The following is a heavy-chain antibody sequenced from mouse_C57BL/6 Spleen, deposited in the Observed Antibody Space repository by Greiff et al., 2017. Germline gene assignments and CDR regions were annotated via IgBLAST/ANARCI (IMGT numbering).Heavy chain of an antibody. CDR2: IDPSDSYT. CDR1: GYTFTSYW. D-gene: IGHD1-1*01. V-gene: IGHV1-69*01. Sequence: QVQLQQPGAELVMPGASVKLSCKASGYTFTSYWMHWVKQRPGQGLEWIGEIDPSDSYTNYNQKFKGKSTLTVNKSSSTAYMQLSSLTSEDSAVYYCARFTTVASFDYWGQGTTLTVSS. J-gene: IGHJ2*01. CDR3: ARFTTVASFDY.